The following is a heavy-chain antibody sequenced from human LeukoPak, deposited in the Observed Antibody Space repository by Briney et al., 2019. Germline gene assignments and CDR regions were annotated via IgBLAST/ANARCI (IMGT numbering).Heavy chain of an antibody. V-gene: IGHV3-30*03. CDR3: ARNYHLQPGNYFDS. Sequence: PGRSLRLSCAASGFPFSSHGVHWVRQAPGKGLEWVAVVSYDGSTKYYADSVKGRFTISRDNSKNTLYLQMNSLRAEDTAVYYCARNYHLQPGNYFDSCVQGTLVTVSS. CDR1: GFPFSSHG. D-gene: IGHD3-10*02. J-gene: IGHJ4*02. CDR2: VSYDGSTK.